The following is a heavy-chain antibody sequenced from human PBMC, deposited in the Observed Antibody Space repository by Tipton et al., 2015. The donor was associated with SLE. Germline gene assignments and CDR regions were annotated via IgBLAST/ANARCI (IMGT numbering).Heavy chain of an antibody. D-gene: IGHD1-26*01. CDR3: ARVTMGASMGHVY. J-gene: IGHJ4*02. Sequence: GSLRLSCAASGFTFSTFTMNWVRQSPGKGLEWVSSINSRNTFIYYADSVRGRFTISRDNAKGSLYLQMNSLTVEDTAMYYCARVTMGASMGHVYWGQGTLVTVTS. V-gene: IGHV3-21*03. CDR2: INSRNTFI. CDR1: GFTFSTFT.